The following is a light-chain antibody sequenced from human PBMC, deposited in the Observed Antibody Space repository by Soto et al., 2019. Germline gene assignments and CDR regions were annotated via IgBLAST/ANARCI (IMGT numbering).Light chain of an antibody. Sequence: QSVLTQPASVSGSPGQSITISCTGTSSDVGGYNYVSWFQQYPGKAPKLMIYDVSTRPSGVSNRFSGSKSGNTASLTISGLQAEAESDYYCNSYTTTDTYVFGTGTKLTVL. CDR2: DVS. CDR1: SSDVGGYNY. V-gene: IGLV2-14*01. J-gene: IGLJ1*01. CDR3: NSYTTTDTYV.